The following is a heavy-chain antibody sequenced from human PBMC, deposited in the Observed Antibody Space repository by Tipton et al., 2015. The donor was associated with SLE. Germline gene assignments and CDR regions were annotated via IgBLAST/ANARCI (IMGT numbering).Heavy chain of an antibody. J-gene: IGHJ4*02. CDR1: GESSSGYY. CDR3: ARGRVDYIRGTYRPSSFDY. CDR2: IHDSGSS. V-gene: IGHV4-34*01. D-gene: IGHD3-16*02. Sequence: LRLSCAVNGESSSGYYWSWIRQSPGKALEWIGDIHDSGSSIYNPSLKSRVSISVDTSKDQISLRLTSLTAADTAVYFCARGRVDYIRGTYRPSSFDYWGQGTLVTVSS.